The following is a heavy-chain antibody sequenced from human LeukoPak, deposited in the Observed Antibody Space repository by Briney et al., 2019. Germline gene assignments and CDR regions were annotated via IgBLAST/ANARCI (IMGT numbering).Heavy chain of an antibody. V-gene: IGHV1-69*05. J-gene: IGHJ4*02. Sequence: SVKVSCKASGGTFSSYAISWVRQAPGQGLEWMGGIIPIFGTANYAQKFQGRVTITTDESTSTAYMKLSSLRSEDTAVYYCAREGEAGTPFDYWGQGTLVTLSS. CDR1: GGTFSSYA. CDR3: AREGEAGTPFDY. CDR2: IIPIFGTA. D-gene: IGHD6-19*01.